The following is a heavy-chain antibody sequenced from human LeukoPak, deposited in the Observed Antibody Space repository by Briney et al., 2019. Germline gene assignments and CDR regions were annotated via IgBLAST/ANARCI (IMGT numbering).Heavy chain of an antibody. V-gene: IGHV3-66*01. CDR3: AREMPYEYSYGLDFDY. D-gene: IGHD5-18*01. CDR1: GFTLSSNY. Sequence: PGGSLRLSCAASGFTLSSNYMSWVRQAPGKGLEWVSVIYSGGSTYYADSVKGRFTISRDNSKNTLYLQMNSLRAEDTAVYYCAREMPYEYSYGLDFDYWGQGTLVTVSS. CDR2: IYSGGST. J-gene: IGHJ4*02.